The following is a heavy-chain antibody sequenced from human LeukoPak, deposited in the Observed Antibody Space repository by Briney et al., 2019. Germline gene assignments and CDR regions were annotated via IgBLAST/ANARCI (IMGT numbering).Heavy chain of an antibody. CDR3: AGLRSRWEQQLVRVGDAFDI. D-gene: IGHD6-13*01. V-gene: IGHV4-59*08. CDR2: IYYSGRT. CDR1: GGSISSYY. J-gene: IGHJ3*02. Sequence: SEPLSLTCTVSGGSISSYYWSWIRQPPGKGLEWIGYIYYSGRTNYTPSLKSRVTISVDTSKSQFSLKLSSVTAADTAVYYCAGLRSRWEQQLVRVGDAFDIWGQGTMVTVSS.